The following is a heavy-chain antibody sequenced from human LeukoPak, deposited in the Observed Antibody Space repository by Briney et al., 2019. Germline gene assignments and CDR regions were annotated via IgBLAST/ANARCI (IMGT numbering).Heavy chain of an antibody. CDR1: GGSISSYY. Sequence: SETLSLTCTVSGGSISSYYCSWIRQPPGKGLEWMGYIYYCDSTNYNPSIKSRVTISVDTSKNQFSLKLSSVTAADTAVYYCARDGGTPYYDILTGYRRDAFDIWGQGTMVTVSS. CDR3: ARDGGTPYYDILTGYRRDAFDI. J-gene: IGHJ3*02. CDR2: IYYCDST. D-gene: IGHD3-9*01. V-gene: IGHV4-59*01.